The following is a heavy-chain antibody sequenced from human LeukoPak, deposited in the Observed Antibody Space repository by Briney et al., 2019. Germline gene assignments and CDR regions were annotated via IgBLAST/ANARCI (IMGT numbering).Heavy chain of an antibody. CDR3: ARPVFYYYDSSGYSYYFDY. D-gene: IGHD3-22*01. V-gene: IGHV3-21*01. CDR2: ISSSSSYI. J-gene: IGHJ4*02. Sequence: PGGSLRLSCAASGSTFSSYSMNWVRQAPGKGLEWVSSISSSSSYIYYADSVKGRFTISRDNAKNSLYLQMNSLRAEDTAVYYCARPVFYYYDSSGYSYYFDYWGQGTLVTVSS. CDR1: GSTFSSYS.